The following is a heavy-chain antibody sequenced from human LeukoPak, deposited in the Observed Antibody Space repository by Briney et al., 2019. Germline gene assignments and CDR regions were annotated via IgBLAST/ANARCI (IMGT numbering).Heavy chain of an antibody. J-gene: IGHJ4*02. D-gene: IGHD3-22*01. CDR1: GFTFSSYS. Sequence: PGGSLRLPCAASGFTFSSYSMNWVRQAPGKGLEWVSYISSSSSTIYYADSVKGRFTISRDNAKNSLYLQMNSLRAEDTAVYYCARTYYDYYDSSGYYYLWDYWGQGTLVTVSS. CDR2: ISSSSSTI. V-gene: IGHV3-48*01. CDR3: ARTYYDYYDSSGYYYLWDY.